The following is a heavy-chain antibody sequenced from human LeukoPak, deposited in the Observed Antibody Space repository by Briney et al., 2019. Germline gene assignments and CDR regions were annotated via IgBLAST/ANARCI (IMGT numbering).Heavy chain of an antibody. D-gene: IGHD2-2*01. J-gene: IGHJ4*02. CDR2: IRPDGSEA. V-gene: IGHV3-7*01. Sequence: GGSLRLSCEASGFTFNSHWMNWVRQAPGKGLEWLANIRPDGSEAVYVDSVRGRFTISRDNAKNLVYLQMNNLIAEDTAVYYCSGRSGFSSIYWGQGVLVTVSS. CDR1: GFTFNSHW. CDR3: SGRSGFSSIY.